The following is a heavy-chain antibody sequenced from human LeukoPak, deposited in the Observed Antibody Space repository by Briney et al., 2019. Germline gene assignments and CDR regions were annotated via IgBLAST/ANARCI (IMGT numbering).Heavy chain of an antibody. V-gene: IGHV4-38-2*02. CDR3: ARGGKGPVSYYYYMDA. CDR1: GYSISSGYY. Sequence: PSETLSLTCTVSGYSISSGYYWGWIRQPPGKGLEWIGSIYHSGSTYYNPSLKSRVTISVDTSKNQFSLKLSSVTAADTAVYYCARGGKGPVSYYYYMDAWGKGTTVTVSS. D-gene: IGHD1-14*01. CDR2: IYHSGST. J-gene: IGHJ6*03.